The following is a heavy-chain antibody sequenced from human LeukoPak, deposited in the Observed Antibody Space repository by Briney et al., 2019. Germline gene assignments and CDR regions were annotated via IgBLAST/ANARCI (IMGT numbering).Heavy chain of an antibody. CDR3: ARRGSSSSPIDY. CDR2: IYTSGST. V-gene: IGHV4-4*09. D-gene: IGHD6-6*01. Sequence: PSETLSLTCTVSGGSISSYYWSWIRQPPGKGLEWIGYIYTSGSTNYNPSLKRRVTISVDTSKNQFSLKLSSVTAADTAVYYCARRGSSSSPIDYWGQGTLVTVSS. J-gene: IGHJ4*02. CDR1: GGSISSYY.